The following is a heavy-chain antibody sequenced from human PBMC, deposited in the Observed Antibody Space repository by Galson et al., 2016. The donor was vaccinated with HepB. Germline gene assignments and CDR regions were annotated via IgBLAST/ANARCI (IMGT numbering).Heavy chain of an antibody. CDR2: VIPVFGAA. CDR1: GGTFSSYA. V-gene: IGHV1-69*13. J-gene: IGHJ4*02. CDR3: AREAAEWVIQHFFNY. Sequence: SVKVSCKASGGTFSSYAISRVRQAPGQGLEWMGAVIPVFGAANYAQKFQGRVTLTADESTKTAYMEINSLRSEDTAVYYCAREAAEWVIQHFFNYWGQGSLVTVSS. D-gene: IGHD3-3*01.